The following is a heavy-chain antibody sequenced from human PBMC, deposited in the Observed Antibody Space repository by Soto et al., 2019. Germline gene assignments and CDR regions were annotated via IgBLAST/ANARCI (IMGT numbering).Heavy chain of an antibody. CDR1: GGTFSSYA. CDR3: ALIAAAAFDY. Sequence: QVQLVQSGAEVKKPGSSVKVSCNASGGTFSSYAISWVRQAPGQGLEWMGGIIPIFGTANYAQKFQGRVTITADESTCTAYMEQSSLRSEDTAVYYSALIAAAAFDYWGHGTLVTVSS. V-gene: IGHV1-69*01. J-gene: IGHJ4*01. CDR2: IIPIFGTA. D-gene: IGHD6-13*01.